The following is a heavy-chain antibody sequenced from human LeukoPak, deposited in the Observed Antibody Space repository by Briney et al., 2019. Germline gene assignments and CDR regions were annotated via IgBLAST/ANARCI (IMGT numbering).Heavy chain of an antibody. CDR1: GFPFSSYW. CDR3: TRVGYIDEGIDY. CDR2: IKQDGSKK. Sequence: GGSLRLSCVASGFPFSSYWMTWVRQAPGKGLEWVANIKQDGSKKSYVDSVKGRFTISRDNAKNSLYLQMNSLRAEDTAINYCTRVGYIDEGIDYWGQGTLVTVSS. V-gene: IGHV3-7*04. J-gene: IGHJ4*02. D-gene: IGHD5-24*01.